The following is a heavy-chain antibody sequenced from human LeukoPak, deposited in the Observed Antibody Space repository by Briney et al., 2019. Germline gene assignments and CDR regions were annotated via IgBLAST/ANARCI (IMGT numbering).Heavy chain of an antibody. CDR2: IRYDGSNK. V-gene: IGHV3-30*02. CDR3: AKDGSAEPWNWFDP. Sequence: PGGSLRLSCAASGFTFSSYGMHWVRQAPGKGLGWVAFIRYDGSNKYYADFVKGRFTISRDNSKNTLYLQMNSLRAEDTAVYYCAKDGSAEPWNWFDPWGQGTLVTVSS. CDR1: GFTFSSYG. J-gene: IGHJ5*02. D-gene: IGHD1-26*01.